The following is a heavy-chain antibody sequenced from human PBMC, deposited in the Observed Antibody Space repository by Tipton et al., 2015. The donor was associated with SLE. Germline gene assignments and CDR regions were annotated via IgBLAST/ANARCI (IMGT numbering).Heavy chain of an antibody. Sequence: SLRLSCAASGFTFGIYWMHWVRQAPGKGLVWVSRIRSDGGNTMYADYVKGRFTISRDNAKNTLYLHMNSLRAEDTAVYYCASEWLPFYYYMDVWGKGTTVTVSS. CDR2: IRSDGGNT. V-gene: IGHV3-74*03. CDR1: GFTFGIYW. J-gene: IGHJ6*03. CDR3: ASEWLPFYYYMDV. D-gene: IGHD6-19*01.